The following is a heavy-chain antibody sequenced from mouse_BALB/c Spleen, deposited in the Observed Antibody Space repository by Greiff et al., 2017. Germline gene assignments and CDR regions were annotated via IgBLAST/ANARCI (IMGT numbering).Heavy chain of an antibody. Sequence: VQLQESGAELVKPGASVKMSCKASGYTFTSYWMHWVKQRPGQGLEWIGVIDPSDSYTSYNQKFKGKATLTVDTSSSTAYMQLSSLTSEDSAVYYCTGVATATYYFDYWGQGTTLTVSS. V-gene: IGHV1S127*01. CDR3: TGVATATYYFDY. CDR1: GYTFTSYW. CDR2: IDPSDSYT. J-gene: IGHJ2*01. D-gene: IGHD1-2*01.